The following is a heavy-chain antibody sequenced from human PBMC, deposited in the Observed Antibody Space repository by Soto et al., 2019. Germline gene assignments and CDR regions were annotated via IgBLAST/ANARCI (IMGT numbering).Heavy chain of an antibody. Sequence: TSETLSLTCAVSGGSISSDDWWSWVRQPPGKGLEWIGEIYHRGSTNYNPSLKSRVTISVDKSKNHFSLKLTSMTAADTAVYYCARDKGYGDNGFDLWGQGILVTVSS. CDR1: GGSISSDDW. CDR3: ARDKGYGDNGFDL. D-gene: IGHD4-17*01. J-gene: IGHJ5*02. CDR2: IYHRGST. V-gene: IGHV4-4*02.